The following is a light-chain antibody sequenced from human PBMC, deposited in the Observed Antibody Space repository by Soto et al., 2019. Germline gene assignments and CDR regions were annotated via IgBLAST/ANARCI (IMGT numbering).Light chain of an antibody. V-gene: IGLV2-14*01. J-gene: IGLJ1*01. Sequence: QSVLTQPASVSGSPGQSIAISCIGSSSDVGGYNYVSWHQQHPGKAPKVVIYDVSNRPSGVSDRFSGSKSGNTASLTISGLQAEDEADYYCSSYTSSSTYVFGTGIKLTVL. CDR2: DVS. CDR3: SSYTSSSTYV. CDR1: SSDVGGYNY.